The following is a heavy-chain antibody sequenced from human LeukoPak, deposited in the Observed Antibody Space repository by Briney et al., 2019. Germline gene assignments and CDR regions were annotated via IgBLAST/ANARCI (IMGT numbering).Heavy chain of an antibody. CDR2: IWNDGSND. V-gene: IGHV3-33*01. J-gene: IGHJ4*02. CDR3: VTDRGGKPFDY. D-gene: IGHD4-23*01. CDR1: GFTFSSYG. Sequence: GRSLRLSCAASGFTFSSYGMHWVRQAPGKGLEWVAVIWNDGSNDGYADSVKGRFTISRDNSKNTLYLQMNSLRADDTAVYYCVTDRGGKPFDYWGQGTLVTVSS.